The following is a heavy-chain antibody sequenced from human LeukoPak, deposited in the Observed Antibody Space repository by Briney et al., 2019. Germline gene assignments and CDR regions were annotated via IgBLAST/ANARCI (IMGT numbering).Heavy chain of an antibody. D-gene: IGHD3-22*01. CDR1: GFTFSSYE. CDR2: ISSSGSTI. Sequence: AGTLRLSCAASGFTFSSYEMNWVRQAPGKGLEWVSYISSSGSTIDYADSVKGRFTISRDNAKNSMFLQMNSLRAEDTAVYYCARVRYDSSGYYSIYDYWGQGTLVTVSS. V-gene: IGHV3-48*03. J-gene: IGHJ4*02. CDR3: ARVRYDSSGYYSIYDY.